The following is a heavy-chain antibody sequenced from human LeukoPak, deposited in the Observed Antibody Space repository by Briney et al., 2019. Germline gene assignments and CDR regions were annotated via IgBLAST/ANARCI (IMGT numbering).Heavy chain of an antibody. CDR2: ISAYNGNT. J-gene: IGHJ4*02. V-gene: IGHV1-18*01. Sequence: ASVKVSCKASGYTFTSYGISWVRQAPGQGLEWMGWISAYNGNTNYARKLQGRVTMTTDTSTSTAYMELRSLRSDDTAVYYCARSHSGGYDFWSGYCFDYWGQGTLVTVSS. CDR3: ARSHSGGYDFWSGYCFDY. CDR1: GYTFTSYG. D-gene: IGHD3-3*01.